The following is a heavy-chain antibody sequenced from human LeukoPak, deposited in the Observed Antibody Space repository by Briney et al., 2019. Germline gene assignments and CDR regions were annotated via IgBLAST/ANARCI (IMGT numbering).Heavy chain of an antibody. CDR2: IKQDGSEK. V-gene: IGHV3-7*01. Sequence: GGSLRLSCAASGFTFSSYWMSWVRQAPGKGLEWVANIKQDGSEKYYVDSVKGRFTISRDNAKNSLYLQMNSLRAEDTAVYYCARSGDYAPSPFDYWGQGTLVTVS. CDR3: ARSGDYAPSPFDY. D-gene: IGHD4-17*01. J-gene: IGHJ4*02. CDR1: GFTFSSYW.